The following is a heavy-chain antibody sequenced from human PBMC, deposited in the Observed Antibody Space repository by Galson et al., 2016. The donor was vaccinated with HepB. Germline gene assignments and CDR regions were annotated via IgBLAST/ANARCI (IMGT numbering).Heavy chain of an antibody. D-gene: IGHD6-19*01. V-gene: IGHV1-46*03. J-gene: IGHJ6*02. CDR2: ISPSGDST. Sequence: SVKVSCKASGYSFTSHYIYWVRQAPGQGLEWVGVISPSGDSTTYAQKFQGRVTMTSDTSTSTVYMEVSSLRSEDTAVYYCAFTSGWYLGYGMDVWGQGPTVTVS. CDR3: AFTSGWYLGYGMDV. CDR1: GYSFTSHY.